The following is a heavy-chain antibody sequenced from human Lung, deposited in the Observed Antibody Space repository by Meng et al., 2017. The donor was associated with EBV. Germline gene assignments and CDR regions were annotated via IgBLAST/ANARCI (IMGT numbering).Heavy chain of an antibody. CDR3: AASSSSWYQNWFDP. D-gene: IGHD6-13*01. Sequence: VQLVQSGAEVKKPGASGKVSWKASVYTFTSDGISWVRQAPGQGLEWMGWISAYNGNTNYAQKLQGRVTMTTDTSTSTAYMELRSLRSDDTAVYYCAASSSSWYQNWFDPWGQGTLVTVSS. CDR1: VYTFTSDG. CDR2: ISAYNGNT. V-gene: IGHV1-18*01. J-gene: IGHJ5*02.